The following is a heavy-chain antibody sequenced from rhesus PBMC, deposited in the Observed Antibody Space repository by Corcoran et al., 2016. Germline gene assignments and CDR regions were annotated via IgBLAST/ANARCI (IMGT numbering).Heavy chain of an antibody. V-gene: IGHV3-54*02. J-gene: IGHJ4*01. CDR3: GREEGGIAAVDY. CDR1: GFTFSSYG. CDR2: ISNDGIKK. Sequence: EVQLVESGGGLVQPGGSLRLSCAASGFTFSSYGMHWVRQAPGKGLEWVAVISNDGIKKYYADSVKDLFTISRDTSKNMLYLQMNNLELEDTAVYYCGREEGGIAAVDYWGQGVLVTVSS. D-gene: IGHD6-25*01.